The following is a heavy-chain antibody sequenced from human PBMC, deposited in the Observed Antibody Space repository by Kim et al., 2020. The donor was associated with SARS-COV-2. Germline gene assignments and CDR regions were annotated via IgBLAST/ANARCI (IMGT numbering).Heavy chain of an antibody. Sequence: GGSLRLSCATSGFTFSSFAMHWVRQAPGKGLEWVSVIWYDGSKRFYADSVKGRFTISRDNSMNTLYLQMMSLRAEDTAVYYCAKELTGDASGFDYWGQGT. D-gene: IGHD7-27*01. V-gene: IGHV3-33*06. CDR2: IWYDGSKR. J-gene: IGHJ4*02. CDR1: GFTFSSFA. CDR3: AKELTGDASGFDY.